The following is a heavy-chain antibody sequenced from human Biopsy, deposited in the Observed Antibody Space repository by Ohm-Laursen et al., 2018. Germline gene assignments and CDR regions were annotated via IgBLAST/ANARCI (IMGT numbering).Heavy chain of an antibody. CDR1: GYTFISFG. J-gene: IGHJ4*02. D-gene: IGHD1-1*01. Sequence: ASVKVSCKASGYTFISFGITWVRQAPGQGLEWVGYIGGGNGDTKYAQKFQGRVTMTSDTSISTAYMELSSLGSEDTAAYYCARAVRNQLVSEYWGQGTLVTVSS. CDR2: IGGGNGDT. CDR3: ARAVRNQLVSEY. V-gene: IGHV1-18*01.